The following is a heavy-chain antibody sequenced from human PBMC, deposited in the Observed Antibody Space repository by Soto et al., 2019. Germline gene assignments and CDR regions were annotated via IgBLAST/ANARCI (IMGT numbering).Heavy chain of an antibody. CDR2: IKSKSDGGTT. V-gene: IGHV3-15*01. CDR3: TTDQPPPRAGYSGEYYHYHGVDV. CDR1: GFTFNNAW. D-gene: IGHD1-26*01. J-gene: IGHJ6*02. Sequence: VSLRLSCAASGFTFNNAWMSRVRQAPGKWLEWVGRIKSKSDGGTTDYAAAVKGSFTISRDDSKNTLYLQMSSLKPEDTAVYYCTTDQPPPRAGYSGEYYHYHGVDVWGQGTT.